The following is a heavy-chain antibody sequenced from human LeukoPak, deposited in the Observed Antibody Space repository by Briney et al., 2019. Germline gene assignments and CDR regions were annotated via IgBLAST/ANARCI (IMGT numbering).Heavy chain of an antibody. CDR1: GGSISSFY. J-gene: IGHJ4*02. V-gene: IGHV4-59*01. D-gene: IGHD5-24*01. CDR3: ARGGYKFTF. Sequence: SETLSLTCTVSGGSISSFYWSWIRQPPGKGLEWIGYIYSTGSTNYNPSLKSRVTISVDTSKNQFPLKLSSVTAADTAVYYCARGGYKFTFWGQGTLVTVSS. CDR2: IYSTGST.